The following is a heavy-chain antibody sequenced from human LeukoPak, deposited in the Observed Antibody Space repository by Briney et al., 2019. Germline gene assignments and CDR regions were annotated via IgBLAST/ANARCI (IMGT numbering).Heavy chain of an antibody. CDR1: GFTFSSYG. J-gene: IGHJ5*02. Sequence: GGSLRLSCAASGFTFSSYGMHWVRQAPGKGLEWVAFIRYDGSNKYYADSVKGRFTISRDDSKNTLYLQMNSLRAEDTAVYYCAKDLYDFWSGYQDPNRFDPWGQGTLVTVSS. D-gene: IGHD3-3*01. CDR3: AKDLYDFWSGYQDPNRFDP. V-gene: IGHV3-30*02. CDR2: IRYDGSNK.